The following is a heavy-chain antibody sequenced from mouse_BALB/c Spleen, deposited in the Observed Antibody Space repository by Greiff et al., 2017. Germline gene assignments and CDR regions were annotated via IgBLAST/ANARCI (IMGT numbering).Heavy chain of an antibody. CDR3: ARNYYGSSSDV. CDR1: GFTFSSYA. J-gene: IGHJ1*01. D-gene: IGHD1-1*01. Sequence: EVQRVESGGGLVKPGGSLKLSCAASGFTFSSYAMSWVRQSPEKRLEWVAEISSGGSYTYYPDTVTGRFTISRDNAKNTLYLEMSSLRSEDTAMYYCARNYYGSSSDVWGAGTTVTVSS. V-gene: IGHV5-9-4*01. CDR2: ISSGGSYT.